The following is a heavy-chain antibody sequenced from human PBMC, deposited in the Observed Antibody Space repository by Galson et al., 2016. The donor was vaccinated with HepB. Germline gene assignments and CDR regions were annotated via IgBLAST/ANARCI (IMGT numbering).Heavy chain of an antibody. D-gene: IGHD2-15*01. V-gene: IGHV3-30*04. CDR1: GLTIIGYN. CDR3: ARIGYGVSGGNGFDP. CDR2: IAHSGGTA. Sequence: SLRLSCAASGLTIIGYNMNWVRQAPGKGLEWVAHIAHSGGTAYNTDPVRGRFTISRDDSKNSVYLQMSSLEREDTAVYYCARIGYGVSGGNGFDPWGQGTLVTVSS. J-gene: IGHJ5*02.